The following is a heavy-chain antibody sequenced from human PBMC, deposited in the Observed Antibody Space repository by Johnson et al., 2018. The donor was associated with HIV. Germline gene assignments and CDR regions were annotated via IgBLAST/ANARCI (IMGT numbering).Heavy chain of an antibody. CDR1: GFTFSSYG. Sequence: QEQLVESGGGVVQPGRSLRLSCAASGFTFSSYGMHWVRQAPGKGLEWVADISHDESYKYYADSVKGRFTISRDKNMLYLQMNSLRAEDTAVYYCAKPLGGRDTAMVAIGFDIWGQGTMLTVSS. D-gene: IGHD5-18*01. CDR2: ISHDESYK. J-gene: IGHJ3*02. CDR3: AKPLGGRDTAMVAIGFDI. V-gene: IGHV3-30*18.